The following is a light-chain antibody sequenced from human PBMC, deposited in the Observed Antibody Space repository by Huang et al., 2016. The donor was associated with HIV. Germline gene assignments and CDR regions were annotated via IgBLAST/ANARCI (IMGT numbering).Light chain of an antibody. CDR2: CAS. Sequence: EIVLTQSPGTLSLSPGERATLSCRASQSVSSSYLAWYQQKPGQAPRLLIYCASSRATGIPDRFSGSGSGTDFTLTISRLEPEDFAVYYCQQYGSSPAHTFGQGTKLEIK. CDR1: QSVSSSY. CDR3: QQYGSSPAHT. J-gene: IGKJ2*01. V-gene: IGKV3-20*01.